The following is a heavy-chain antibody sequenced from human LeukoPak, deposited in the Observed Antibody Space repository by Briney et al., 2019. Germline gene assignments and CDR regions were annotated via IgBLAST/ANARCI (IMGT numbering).Heavy chain of an antibody. J-gene: IGHJ4*02. D-gene: IGHD2-2*01. CDR3: AEGGREVPAARTYFDY. Sequence: GGSLRLSCAASGFTFSSYAMTCVRQAPGKGLEWVSAISGSGGSTDYADSVKGRFTISRDNSKNTLYLQMNSLRAEDTAVYYCAEGGREVPAARTYFDYWGQGTLVTVSS. CDR2: ISGSGGST. CDR1: GFTFSSYA. V-gene: IGHV3-23*01.